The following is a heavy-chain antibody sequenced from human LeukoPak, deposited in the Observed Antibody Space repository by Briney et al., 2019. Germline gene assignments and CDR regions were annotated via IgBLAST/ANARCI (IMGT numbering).Heavy chain of an antibody. CDR1: GGSISSGGYY. CDR2: IYHSGST. Sequence: SQTLSLTCTVSGGSISSGGYYWSLIRQPPGKGLEWIGYIYHSGSTYCNPSLKSRVTISVDRSKNQFSLKLSSVTAADTAVYYCARIPAAPYYYYFMDVWGKGTTVTVSS. J-gene: IGHJ6*03. V-gene: IGHV4-30-2*01. CDR3: ARIPAAPYYYYFMDV. D-gene: IGHD2-2*01.